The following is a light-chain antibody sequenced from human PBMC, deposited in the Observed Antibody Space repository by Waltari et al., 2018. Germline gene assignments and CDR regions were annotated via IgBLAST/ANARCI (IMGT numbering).Light chain of an antibody. CDR1: ELPRKY. Sequence: YELTQPPSVSVSPGQTARITCSGHELPRKYAYWFQQKSGQAPRLVIYEDTKRPSGIPESFSGSRSGTVATLTITGAQVDDEADYYCYSSDSTGLRVFGGGTTVVVL. CDR2: EDT. J-gene: IGLJ1*01. V-gene: IGLV3-10*01. CDR3: YSSDSTGLRV.